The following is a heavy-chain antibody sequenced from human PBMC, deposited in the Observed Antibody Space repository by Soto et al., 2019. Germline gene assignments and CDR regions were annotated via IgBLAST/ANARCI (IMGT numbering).Heavy chain of an antibody. CDR3: AHRVLRTVFGLVTTTAIYFDF. D-gene: IGHD3-3*01. Sequence: QITLNESGPTVVRPTETLTLTCRFSGFSLTTSGVGVGWIRQSPGKAPEWLALIYWDDDKRYSASLKSRLTITKDTSKNQVVLTVSDLDLTDTATYYCAHRVLRTVFGLVTTTAIYFDFWGQGTPVALSS. J-gene: IGHJ4*02. V-gene: IGHV2-5*02. CDR1: GFSLTTSGVG. CDR2: IYWDDDK.